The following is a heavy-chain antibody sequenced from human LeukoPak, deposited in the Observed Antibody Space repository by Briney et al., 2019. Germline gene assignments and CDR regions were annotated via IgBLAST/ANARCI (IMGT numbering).Heavy chain of an antibody. CDR3: ARVSAEYYYDSSGSHRYYYYGMDV. CDR1: GGSISSGGYS. V-gene: IGHV4-30-2*01. J-gene: IGHJ6*02. D-gene: IGHD3-22*01. Sequence: SETLSLTCAVSGGSISSGGYSWSWIRQPPGKGLEWIGYIYHSGSTYYNPSLKSQVTISVDRSKNQFSLKLSSVTAADTAVYYCARVSAEYYYDSSGSHRYYYYGMDVWGQGTTVTVSS. CDR2: IYHSGST.